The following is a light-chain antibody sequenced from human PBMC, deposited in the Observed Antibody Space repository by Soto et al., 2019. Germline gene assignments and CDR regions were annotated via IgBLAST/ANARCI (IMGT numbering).Light chain of an antibody. V-gene: IGLV2-23*01. CDR1: TTDVGGYNL. J-gene: IGLJ1*01. Sequence: QSALTQPASVSGSPGQSITISCSGTTTDVGGYNLVSWYQQHTAKAPKLLIYEGTQRPAGVSSRFSGSTAGNTASLTISGLQAEDEDDYYCCSYASSSSHVFGAGTKVTVL. CDR3: CSYASSSSHV. CDR2: EGT.